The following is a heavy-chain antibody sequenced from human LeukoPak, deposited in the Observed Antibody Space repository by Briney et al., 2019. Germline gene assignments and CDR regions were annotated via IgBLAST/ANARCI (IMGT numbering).Heavy chain of an antibody. CDR1: GGSISSYY. V-gene: IGHV4-59*08. J-gene: IGHJ4*02. CDR2: IYYSGST. Sequence: PSETLSLTCTVSGGSISSYYWSWIRQPPGKGLEWIGYIYYSGSTNYNPSLKSRVTISVDTSKNQFSLKLSSVTAADTAVYYCARKKKTYSGTYAGGVYYFDYWARETLVTVS. CDR3: ARKKKTYSGTYAGGVYYFDY. D-gene: IGHD3-16*01.